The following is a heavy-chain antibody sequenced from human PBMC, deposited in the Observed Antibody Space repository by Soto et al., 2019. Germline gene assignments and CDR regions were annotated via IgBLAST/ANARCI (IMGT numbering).Heavy chain of an antibody. CDR2: IWYDGRNK. CDR3: ARAPDYGGNYFDY. J-gene: IGHJ4*02. CDR1: GFTFISHG. V-gene: IGHV3-33*01. Sequence: QVQLVESGGGAVQPGRSLRLSCAASGFTFISHGMHWVLQAPGKGLEWVAVIWYDGRNKYYGESVKGRFTISRDKSEETVYLQMNSLRAEDTAVYYCARAPDYGGNYFDYWGQGTLVTVSS. D-gene: IGHD4-17*01.